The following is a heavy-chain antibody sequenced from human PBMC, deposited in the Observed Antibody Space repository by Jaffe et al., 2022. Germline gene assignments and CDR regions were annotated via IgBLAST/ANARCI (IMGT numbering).Heavy chain of an antibody. CDR2: INPNSGGT. Sequence: QVQLVQSGAEVKKPGASVKVSCKASGYTFTGYYMHWVRQAPGQGLEWMGRINPNSGGTNYAQKFQGRVTMTRDTSISTAYMELSRLRSDDTAVYYCARAADDYGDYRTGFDYWGQGTLVTVSS. D-gene: IGHD4-17*01. CDR3: ARAADDYGDYRTGFDY. V-gene: IGHV1-2*06. CDR1: GYTFTGYY. J-gene: IGHJ4*02.